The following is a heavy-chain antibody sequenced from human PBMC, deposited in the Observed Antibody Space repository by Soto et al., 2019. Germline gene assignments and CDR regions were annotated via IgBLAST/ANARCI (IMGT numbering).Heavy chain of an antibody. CDR1: GFTVSSTW. CDR2: ISGSGGST. V-gene: IGHV3-23*01. Sequence: SGGSLRLSCAASGFTVSSTWMHWVRQAPGKGLEWVSAISGSGGSTYYADSVKGRFTISRDNSKNTLYLQMNSLRAEDTAVYYCAKGSSSGWYDYWGQGTLVTVSS. D-gene: IGHD6-19*01. J-gene: IGHJ4*02. CDR3: AKGSSSGWYDY.